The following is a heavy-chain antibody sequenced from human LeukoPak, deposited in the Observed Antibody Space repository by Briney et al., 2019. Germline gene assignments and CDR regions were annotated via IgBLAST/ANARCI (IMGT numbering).Heavy chain of an antibody. Sequence: GGSLRLSCLASGISFSTSDMNWVRQAPGKGLEWVSSISSSSSYIYYADSVKGRFTISRDNAKNSLYLQMNSLRAEDTAVYYCARDGYGDYVFDYWGQGTLVTVSS. J-gene: IGHJ4*02. D-gene: IGHD4-17*01. CDR2: ISSSSSYI. V-gene: IGHV3-21*01. CDR1: GISFSTSD. CDR3: ARDGYGDYVFDY.